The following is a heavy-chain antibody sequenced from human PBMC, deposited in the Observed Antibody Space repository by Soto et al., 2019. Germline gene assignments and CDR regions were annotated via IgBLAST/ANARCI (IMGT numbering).Heavy chain of an antibody. CDR2: INHSGST. V-gene: IGHV4-34*01. CDR1: GGSFSGYY. Sequence: QVQLQQWGAGLLKPSETLSLTCDVYGGSFSGYYWTWIRQPPGTGLEWIGEINHSGSTNYNPSLKSRVTISVDTSKNQFSLQLTSVTAADTAVHYCARDKITGLVDYWGQGTLVNVSS. D-gene: IGHD2-8*02. CDR3: ARDKITGLVDY. J-gene: IGHJ4*02.